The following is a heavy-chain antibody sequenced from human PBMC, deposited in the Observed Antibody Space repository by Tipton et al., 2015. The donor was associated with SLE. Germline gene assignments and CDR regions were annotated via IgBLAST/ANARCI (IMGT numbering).Heavy chain of an antibody. D-gene: IGHD2-21*01. Sequence: TLSLTCTVPGGSISSSSYYWSWIRQPAWKGLEWIGRIYTSGSTNYNPSLKSRVTISVDTSKNQFSLKRSSMTAADTAVYYCAREKVGIGVDYWGQGTLVTVSS. CDR2: IYTSGST. V-gene: IGHV4-61*02. CDR3: AREKVGIGVDY. J-gene: IGHJ4*02. CDR1: GGSISSSSYY.